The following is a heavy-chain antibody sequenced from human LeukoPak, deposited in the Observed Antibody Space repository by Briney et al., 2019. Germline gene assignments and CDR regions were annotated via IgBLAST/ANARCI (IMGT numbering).Heavy chain of an antibody. CDR2: LNGGGDTT. J-gene: IGHJ5*02. CDR1: GFTFSSYG. CDR3: ARETAALGGLWFGESHGGSNWFDP. V-gene: IGHV3-23*01. Sequence: GGTLRLSCVASGFTFSSYGMSWVRQAPGKGLEWVSSLNGGGDTTYYADSVKGRFTISRDNSKNTLYLQMNSLRAEDTAVYYCARETAALGGLWFGESHGGSNWFDPWGQGTLVTVSS. D-gene: IGHD3-10*01.